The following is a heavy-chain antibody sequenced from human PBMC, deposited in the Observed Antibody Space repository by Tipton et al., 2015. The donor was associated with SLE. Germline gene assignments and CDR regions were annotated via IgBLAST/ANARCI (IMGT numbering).Heavy chain of an antibody. Sequence: LRLSCAVYGGSFSGYYWSWIRQPPGKGLEWIGEINHSGSTYYNPSLKSRVTISVDTSKNQFSLKLSSVTAADTAVYYCARRNWNTAEYFQHWGQGTLVTVSS. CDR2: INHSGST. CDR3: ARRNWNTAEYFQH. CDR1: GGSFSGYY. D-gene: IGHD1/OR15-1a*01. V-gene: IGHV4-34*01. J-gene: IGHJ1*01.